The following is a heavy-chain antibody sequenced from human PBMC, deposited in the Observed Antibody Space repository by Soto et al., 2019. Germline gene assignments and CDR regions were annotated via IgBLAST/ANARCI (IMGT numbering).Heavy chain of an antibody. CDR3: AREYCSGGSCYSGSFDP. V-gene: IGHV1-46*01. D-gene: IGHD2-15*01. J-gene: IGHJ5*02. Sequence: ASVKLYCTASGSTFTGYYMHWVRQAPGQGPEWMGRINPSGGSTSNAQKFQGRVTMTRDTSMSTVYMELSSLRSEDTAVYYCAREYCSGGSCYSGSFDPWGQGTLVTVSS. CDR2: INPSGGST. CDR1: GSTFTGYY.